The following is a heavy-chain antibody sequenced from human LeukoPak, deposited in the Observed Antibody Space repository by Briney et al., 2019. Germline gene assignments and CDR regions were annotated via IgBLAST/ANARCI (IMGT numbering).Heavy chain of an antibody. J-gene: IGHJ3*02. D-gene: IGHD4-23*01. CDR1: GFTFSSYE. Sequence: PGGSLRLSCAASGFTFSSYEMNWVRQAPGKGPECVSCTSTIGTYTYYADSVEGRFTISRDNAKNSLYLQMNSLRAEDTAVYYCARDESMGTLARAFDIWGQGTMVTVSS. V-gene: IGHV3-21*01. CDR2: TSTIGTYT. CDR3: ARDESMGTLARAFDI.